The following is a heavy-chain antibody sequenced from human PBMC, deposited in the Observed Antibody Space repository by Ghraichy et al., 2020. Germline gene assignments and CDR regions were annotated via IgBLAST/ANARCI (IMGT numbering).Heavy chain of an antibody. CDR1: GGSISSYY. CDR3: ARVLRWGGGVYYYYYMDV. CDR2: IYYSGST. J-gene: IGHJ6*03. V-gene: IGHV4-59*01. D-gene: IGHD4-23*01. Sequence: SETLSLTCTVSGGSISSYYWSWIRQPPGKGLEWIGYIYYSGSTNYNPSLKSRVTISVDTSKNQFSLKLSSVTAADTAVYYCARVLRWGGGVYYYYYMDVWGKGTTVTVSS.